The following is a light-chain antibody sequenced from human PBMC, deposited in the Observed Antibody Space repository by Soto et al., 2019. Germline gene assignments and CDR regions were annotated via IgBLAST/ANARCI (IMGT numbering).Light chain of an antibody. CDR2: EVS. CDR1: SSDVGGYNY. CDR3: FSFTTDWTHV. V-gene: IGLV2-14*01. J-gene: IGLJ1*01. Sequence: QSALTQPASVSGSPGQSITISCTGASSDVGGYNYVSWYQQHPGKAPKLMIFEVSNRPSGVSHRFSGSKSANTASLTISGLQTEDEADYFCFSFTTDWTHVFGTGTKVTVL.